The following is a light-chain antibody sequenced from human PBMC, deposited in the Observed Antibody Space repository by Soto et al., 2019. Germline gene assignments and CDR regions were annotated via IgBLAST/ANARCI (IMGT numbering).Light chain of an antibody. J-gene: IGLJ3*02. CDR2: DVN. V-gene: IGLV2-14*03. CDR1: SSDVGGYDY. CDR3: NSYTSSSTRV. Sequence: QSALTQPASVSGSPGQSITISCTGTSSDVGGYDYVSWYQHHPGEAPKLMIYDVNNRPSGIANRFSGSKSGNTASLTISGLQDEDEADYYCNSYTSSSTRVFGGGTKLTVL.